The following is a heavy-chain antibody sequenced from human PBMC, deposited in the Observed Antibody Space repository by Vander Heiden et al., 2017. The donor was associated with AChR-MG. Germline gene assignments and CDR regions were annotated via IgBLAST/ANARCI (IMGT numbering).Heavy chain of an antibody. D-gene: IGHD2-21*01. J-gene: IGHJ6*02. CDR1: GFTFSSYG. CDR3: AKARGGVKGYYGMDV. V-gene: IGHV3-30*02. CDR2: IRYDGSNK. Sequence: QVQLVESGGGVVQPGGSLRLSCAASGFTFSSYGMHWVRQAPGKGLEWVAFIRYDGSNKYYADSVKGRFTISRDNSKNTLYLQMNSLRAEDTAVYYCAKARGGVKGYYGMDVWGQGTTVTVSS.